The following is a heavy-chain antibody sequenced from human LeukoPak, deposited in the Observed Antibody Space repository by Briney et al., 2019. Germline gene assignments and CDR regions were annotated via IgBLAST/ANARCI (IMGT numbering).Heavy chain of an antibody. J-gene: IGHJ4*02. CDR2: ISRNGGST. CDR3: ARDRPCTTCQPVDK. CDR1: GFTVSNNY. Sequence: PGGCLRLSCAASGFTVSNNYMSWVRQAPGKGLEWVSSISRNGGSTFYADSVKGRFTISRDNSKNTLYVQMNSLRAEDTAIYYCARDRPCTTCQPVDKWGQGTLVTVSS. V-gene: IGHV3-23*01. D-gene: IGHD2-2*01.